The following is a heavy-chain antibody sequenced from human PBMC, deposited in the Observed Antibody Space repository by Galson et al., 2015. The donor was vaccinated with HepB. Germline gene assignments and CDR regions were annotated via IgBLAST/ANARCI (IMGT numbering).Heavy chain of an antibody. J-gene: IGHJ5*02. CDR1: GYTFTNYY. V-gene: IGHV1-46*01. CDR2: INPNSGNT. CDR3: ARYTGTTSGNWLDP. Sequence: SCKASGYTFTNYYMHWVRQAPGQGLEWMGIINPNSGNTSYPQKFQGRVTMTRDTSTSTFHMELSSLRSEDTAVYYCARYTGTTSGNWLDPWGQGTLVTVSS. D-gene: IGHD1-7*01.